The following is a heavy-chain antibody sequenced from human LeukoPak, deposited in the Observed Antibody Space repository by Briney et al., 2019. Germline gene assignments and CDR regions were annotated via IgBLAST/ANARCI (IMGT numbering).Heavy chain of an antibody. J-gene: IGHJ6*02. CDR2: INSDGSST. D-gene: IGHD5-24*01. Sequence: GGSLRLSCAASGFTFSSYRMHWVRQAPGKGLVWVSRINSDGSSTSYADSVKGRFTISRDNAKNTLYLQMNSLRAEDTAVYYCARGEMATATSTTRYGMDVWGQGTTVTVSS. V-gene: IGHV3-74*01. CDR3: ARGEMATATSTTRYGMDV. CDR1: GFTFSSYR.